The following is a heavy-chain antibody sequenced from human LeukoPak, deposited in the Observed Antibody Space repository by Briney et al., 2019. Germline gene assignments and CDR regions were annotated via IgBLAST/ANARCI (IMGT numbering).Heavy chain of an antibody. CDR1: GFTFSTYW. CDR3: AKLKGKDGVRDSYDL. J-gene: IGHJ3*01. V-gene: IGHV3-7*03. CDR2: IKQDGSEK. Sequence: GGSLRLSCAASGFTFSTYWMSWVRQAPGKGLEWVANIKQDGSEKYYVDSVKGRFTISRDNSRNTLYLQMKGLRAEDTALYYCAKLKGKDGVRDSYDLWGPGTMVTISS. D-gene: IGHD2-2*01.